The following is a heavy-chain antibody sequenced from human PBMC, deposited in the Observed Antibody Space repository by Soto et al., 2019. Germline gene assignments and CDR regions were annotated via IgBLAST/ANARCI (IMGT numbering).Heavy chain of an antibody. J-gene: IGHJ3*02. CDR1: GYTFTSHG. Sequence: QVQLVQSGAEVKKPGASVKVSCKASGYTFTSHGISWVRQAPGQGLEWMGWISTYNGNTNYAQKLQDRVTMTTDTSTITAYMELRSLRSDDTAVYYCARDGSIIWFVKSGNDAFDIWGQGTMVTVSS. V-gene: IGHV1-18*01. CDR2: ISTYNGNT. CDR3: ARDGSIIWFVKSGNDAFDI. D-gene: IGHD6-13*01.